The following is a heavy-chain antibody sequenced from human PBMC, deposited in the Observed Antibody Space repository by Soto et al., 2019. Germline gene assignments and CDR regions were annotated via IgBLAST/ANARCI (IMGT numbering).Heavy chain of an antibody. CDR1: GGTFSSYT. D-gene: IGHD3-16*01. V-gene: IGHV1-69*02. CDR2: IIPILGIA. Sequence: SVKVSCKASGGTFSSYTISWVRQAPGQGLEWMGRIIPILGIANYAQKFQGRVTITADKSTSTAYMELSSLRSEDTAVYYCARGGGYYYFLDFSAKGTSVIVS. J-gene: IGHJ6*03. CDR3: ARGGGYYYFLDF.